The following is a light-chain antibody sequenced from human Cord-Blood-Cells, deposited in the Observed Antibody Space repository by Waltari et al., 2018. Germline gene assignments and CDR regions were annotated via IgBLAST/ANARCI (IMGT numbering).Light chain of an antibody. V-gene: IGKV3-20*01. CDR3: QQYGSSPTWT. J-gene: IGKJ1*01. CDR2: GAS. CDR1: QSVSSSY. Sequence: EIVLTQSPGTLSLSPGERANLSRRASQSVSSSYLAWYQQKPGQAPRLLIYGASSRATGIPDRFSGSGSGTDFTLTISRLEPEDFAVYYCQQYGSSPTWTFGQGTKVEIK.